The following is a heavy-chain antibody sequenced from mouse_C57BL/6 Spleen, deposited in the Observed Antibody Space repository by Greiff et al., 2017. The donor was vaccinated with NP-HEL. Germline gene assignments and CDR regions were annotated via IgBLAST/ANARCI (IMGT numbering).Heavy chain of an antibody. CDR2: IDPANGNT. CDR1: GFNIKNTY. J-gene: IGHJ3*01. Sequence: EVQLKESVAELVRPGASVKLSCTASGFNIKNTYMHWVKQRPEQGLEWIGRIDPANGNTKYAPKFQGKATITADTSSNTAYLQLSSLTSEDTAIYYCARSVYYDYDGGFAYWGQGTLVTVSA. D-gene: IGHD2-4*01. V-gene: IGHV14-3*01. CDR3: ARSVYYDYDGGFAY.